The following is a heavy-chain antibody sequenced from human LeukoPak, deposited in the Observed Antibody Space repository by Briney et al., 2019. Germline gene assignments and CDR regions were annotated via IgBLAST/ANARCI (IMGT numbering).Heavy chain of an antibody. CDR2: ISGSGGST. V-gene: IGHV3-23*01. CDR1: GFTFSSYA. J-gene: IGHJ4*02. Sequence: QSGGSLRLSCAASGFTFSSYAMSWVRQAPGKGLEWVSAISGSGGSTYYADSVKGRFTISRDNSKNTLYLQMNSLRAEDTAVYYCAKVVAFMTTVTTGDYWGQGTLVTVSS. D-gene: IGHD4-17*01. CDR3: AKVVAFMTTVTTGDY.